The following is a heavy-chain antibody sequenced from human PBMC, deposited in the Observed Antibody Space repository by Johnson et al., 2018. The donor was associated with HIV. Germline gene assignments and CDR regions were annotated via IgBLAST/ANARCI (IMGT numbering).Heavy chain of an antibody. Sequence: EVQLVESGGGLMKPGGSLRLSCAASGFSFSNAWMSWVRQAPGKGLEWIGRIKSKTDGATTDYAAPVKGRFTISRDDSKNTLFLQMHSLRAEDTAVYYCARERARQELGLDGAFDIWGQGTTVSVSS. D-gene: IGHD6-13*01. V-gene: IGHV3-15*01. CDR3: ARERARQELGLDGAFDI. CDR2: IKSKTDGATT. J-gene: IGHJ3*02. CDR1: GFSFSNAW.